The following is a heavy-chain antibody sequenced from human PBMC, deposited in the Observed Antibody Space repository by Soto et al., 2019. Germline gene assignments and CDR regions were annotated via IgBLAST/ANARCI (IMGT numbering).Heavy chain of an antibody. CDR1: GDSIISDKW. Sequence: SETLSLTCAVSGDSIISDKWWSWVRQAPGKGLEWIGEIHHGGNSKYNPSLKSRVTISIDTSNNQFSLKLTSVTAADTAVYYCARGFYDSRGYSSPFDYWGHGILVTVSS. CDR2: IHHGGNS. J-gene: IGHJ5*01. V-gene: IGHV4-4*02. D-gene: IGHD3-22*01. CDR3: ARGFYDSRGYSSPFDY.